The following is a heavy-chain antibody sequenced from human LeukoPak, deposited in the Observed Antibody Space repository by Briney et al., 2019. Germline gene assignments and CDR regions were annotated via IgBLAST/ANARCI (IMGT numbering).Heavy chain of an antibody. CDR2: ITSDGGST. CDR1: GXTFSTYA. Sequence: GGSLRLSCSASGXTFSTYAMHWVRQAPGKGLEYVSSITSDGGSTYYADSVKGRFTISRDNSKNTLYLQVNSLRAEDTAVYYCVKDQSGSGSWWGQGTLVTVSS. CDR3: VKDQSGSGSW. D-gene: IGHD3-10*01. J-gene: IGHJ4*02. V-gene: IGHV3-64D*06.